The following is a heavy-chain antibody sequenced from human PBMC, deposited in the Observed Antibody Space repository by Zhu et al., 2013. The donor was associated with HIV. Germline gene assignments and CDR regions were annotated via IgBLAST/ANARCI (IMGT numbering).Heavy chain of an antibody. CDR3: ARDRVLRYFDWLFENDY. Sequence: QVQLVQSGAEVKKPGASVKVSCKASGYTFTSYYMHWVRQAPGQGLEWMGIINPSGGSTSYAQKFQGRVTMTRDTSTSTVYMELSSLRSEDTAVYYCARDRVLRYFDWLFENDYWAREPWSPSPQ. CDR2: INPSGGST. J-gene: IGHJ4*02. V-gene: IGHV1-46*01. CDR1: GYTFTSYY. D-gene: IGHD3-9*01.